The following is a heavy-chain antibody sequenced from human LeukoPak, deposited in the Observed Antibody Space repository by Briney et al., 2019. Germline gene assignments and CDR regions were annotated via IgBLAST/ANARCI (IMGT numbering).Heavy chain of an antibody. Sequence: ASVKVSCKASGYTFTGYYMHWVRQAPGQGLEWMGWINPNSGGTNYAQKFQGRVTMTRDTSISTAYMELSRLRSDDTAVYYCARGAYYYDSSGAYFYWGQGTLVTVSS. CDR2: INPNSGGT. D-gene: IGHD3-22*01. CDR1: GYTFTGYY. CDR3: ARGAYYYDSSGAYFY. J-gene: IGHJ4*02. V-gene: IGHV1-2*02.